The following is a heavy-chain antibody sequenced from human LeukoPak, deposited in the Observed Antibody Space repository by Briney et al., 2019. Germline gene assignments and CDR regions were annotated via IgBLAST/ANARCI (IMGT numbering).Heavy chain of an antibody. J-gene: IGHJ4*02. CDR3: ASLPYGSGSFPQFL. CDR1: GGSISSSSYY. V-gene: IGHV4-39*07. Sequence: PSETLSLTCTVSGGSISSSSYYWGWIRQPPGKGLEWIGSIYYSGSTYYNPSLKSRVTISVDTSKNQFSLKLSSVIAADTAVYYCASLPYGSGSFPQFLWGQGTLVTVSS. D-gene: IGHD3-10*01. CDR2: IYYSGST.